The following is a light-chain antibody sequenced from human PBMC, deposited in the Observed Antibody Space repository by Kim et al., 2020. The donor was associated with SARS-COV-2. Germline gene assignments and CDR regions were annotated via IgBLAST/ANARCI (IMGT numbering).Light chain of an antibody. CDR1: LSVSSSY. CDR3: QQYDTSPWT. Sequence: PGESATLSCRASLSVSSSYLAWYQQKPGQAPRLLIYGASSRATGIPDRFSGSGSGTDFTLTISRLEPEDFAVYHCQQYDTSPWTFGPGTKVDIK. J-gene: IGKJ1*01. CDR2: GAS. V-gene: IGKV3-20*01.